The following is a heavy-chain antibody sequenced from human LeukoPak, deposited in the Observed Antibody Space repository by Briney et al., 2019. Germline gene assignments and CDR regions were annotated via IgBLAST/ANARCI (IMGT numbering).Heavy chain of an antibody. J-gene: IGHJ4*02. D-gene: IGHD6-19*01. CDR1: GGSFSGYY. CDR2: IYSSGST. CDR3: ARRAVAENYFDY. V-gene: IGHV4-59*08. Sequence: PSETLSLTCAVYGGSFSGYYWSWIRQPPGKGLEWIGYIYSSGSTTYNPSLRSRVTISVDTSKNQFSLRLTSVTAADTAVYYCARRAVAENYFDYWGQGTLVTDSS.